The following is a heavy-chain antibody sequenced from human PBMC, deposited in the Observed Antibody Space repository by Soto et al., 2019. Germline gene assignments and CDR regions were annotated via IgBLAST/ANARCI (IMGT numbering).Heavy chain of an antibody. CDR3: ARHPIYCSSTSCYRGPAEIDY. Sequence: PSETLSLTCAVYGGSFSGYYWSWIRQPPGKGLEWIGYIYYSGSTNYNPSLKSRVTISVDTSKNQFSLKLSSVTAADTAVYYCARHPIYCSSTSCYRGPAEIDYWGQGTLVTVSS. V-gene: IGHV4-59*08. D-gene: IGHD2-2*02. CDR2: IYYSGST. CDR1: GGSFSGYY. J-gene: IGHJ4*02.